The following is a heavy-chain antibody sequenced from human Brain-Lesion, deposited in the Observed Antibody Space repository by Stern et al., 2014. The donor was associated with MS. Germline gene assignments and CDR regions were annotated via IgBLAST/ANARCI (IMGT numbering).Heavy chain of an antibody. Sequence: VQLVESGGGLVKSGGSLRLSCAASGFTFSQAWMGWVRQVPGKGLEWVGHIKSRTDGGTANYAASGKDRFTVSRDNSANMLYLQMNSLTIEDTAVYYCVAGAQLWLWGQGTLVTVSS. V-gene: IGHV3-15*01. D-gene: IGHD1-1*01. J-gene: IGHJ4*02. CDR1: GFTFSQAW. CDR2: IKSRTDGGTA. CDR3: VAGAQLWL.